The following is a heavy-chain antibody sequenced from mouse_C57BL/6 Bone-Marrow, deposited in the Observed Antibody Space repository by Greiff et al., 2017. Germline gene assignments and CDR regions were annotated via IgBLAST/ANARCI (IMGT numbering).Heavy chain of an antibody. D-gene: IGHD3-2*02. CDR1: GYTFSSYG. V-gene: IGHV5-6*01. CDR2: ISSGGSYT. J-gene: IGHJ1*03. CDR3: AEHARQLRVRFYWCFDF. Sequence: EVHVVESGGDLVKPGASLKLSCAASGYTFSSYGMSWVRQTPDKRLEWVATISSGGSYTYYPDSVKGRFTMSRDNAKNTLYLQLSSLKSEDTAMYYCAEHARQLRVRFYWCFDFWGTGTTVTVSS.